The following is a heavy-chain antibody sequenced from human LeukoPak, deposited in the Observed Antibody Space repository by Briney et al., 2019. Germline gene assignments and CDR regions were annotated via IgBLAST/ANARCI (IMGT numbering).Heavy chain of an antibody. CDR1: GFTFSSYW. CDR3: ARMYSSGWLSYYYYYYMDV. CDR2: INSDGSST. D-gene: IGHD6-19*01. V-gene: IGHV3-74*01. Sequence: GGSLRLSCAASGFTFSSYWMHWVRQAPGKGLVWVSRINSDGSSTSYADSVKGRFTISRDNAKNTLYLQMNSLRAEDTAAYYCARMYSSGWLSYYYYYYMDVWGKGTTVTISS. J-gene: IGHJ6*03.